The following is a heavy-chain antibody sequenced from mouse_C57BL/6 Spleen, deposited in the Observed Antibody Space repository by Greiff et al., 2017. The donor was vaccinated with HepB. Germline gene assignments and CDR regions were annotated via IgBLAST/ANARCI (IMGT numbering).Heavy chain of an antibody. V-gene: IGHV1-26*01. Sequence: EVQLQQSGPELVKPGASVKISCKASGYTFTDYYMNWVKQSHGKSLEWIGDINPNNGGTSYNQKFKGKATLTVDKSSSTAYMELRSLTSEDSAVYYCARGHYDDSVDWGQGTTLTVSS. CDR3: ARGHYDDSVD. D-gene: IGHD2-13*01. J-gene: IGHJ2*01. CDR2: INPNNGGT. CDR1: GYTFTDYY.